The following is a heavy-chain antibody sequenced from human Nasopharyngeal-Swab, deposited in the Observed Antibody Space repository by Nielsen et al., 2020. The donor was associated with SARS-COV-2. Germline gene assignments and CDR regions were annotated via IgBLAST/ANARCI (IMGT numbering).Heavy chain of an antibody. CDR2: IYHSGST. D-gene: IGHD5-12*01. V-gene: IGHV4-30-2*01. CDR3: ARGSAQYSGYDIGHYCYYYMDV. J-gene: IGHJ6*03. Sequence: WIRQPPGKGLEWIGYIYHSGSTYYNPSLKSRVTISVDRSKNQFSLKLSSVTAADTAVYYCARGSAQYSGYDIGHYCYYYMDVWGKGTTVTVSS.